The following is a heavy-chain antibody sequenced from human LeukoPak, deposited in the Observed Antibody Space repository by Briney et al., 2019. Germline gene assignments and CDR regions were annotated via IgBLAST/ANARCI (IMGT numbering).Heavy chain of an antibody. D-gene: IGHD2-15*01. CDR1: GFTFSSYG. CDR3: AKGGGIYYYMDV. CDR2: IRYDGSNK. V-gene: IGHV3-30*02. Sequence: GGSLRLSCAASGFTFSSYGMHWVRQAPGKGLEWVAFIRYDGSNKYYADSVKGRFTISRDNSKNTLYLQMNCLRAEDTAVYYCAKGGGIYYYMDVWGKGTTVTVSS. J-gene: IGHJ6*03.